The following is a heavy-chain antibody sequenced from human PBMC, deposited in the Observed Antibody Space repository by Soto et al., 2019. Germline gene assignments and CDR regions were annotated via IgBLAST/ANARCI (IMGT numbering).Heavy chain of an antibody. D-gene: IGHD2-15*01. V-gene: IGHV3-30*03. J-gene: IGHJ2*01. CDR3: AIFFFQAEDGIRDTVPVSAFLLNRSSDL. CDR2: LAYDRRNT. Sequence: KRLERVAVLAYDRRNTYYADSVKGRFTISIDNSTNTLYLQMNSLRAEDTAVYYCAIFFFQAEDGIRDTVPVSAFLLNRSSDL.